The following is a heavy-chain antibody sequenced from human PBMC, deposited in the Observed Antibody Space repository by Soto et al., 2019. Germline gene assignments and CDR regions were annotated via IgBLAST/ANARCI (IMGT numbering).Heavy chain of an antibody. Sequence: SETLSLTCTVSGGSISSSSYYWGWIRHPPGKGLEWIGSIYYSGSTYYNPSLKSRVTISVDTSKNQFSLKLSSVTAADTAVYYCARQRSSSVYNWFDPWGQGTLVT. D-gene: IGHD6-13*01. CDR3: ARQRSSSVYNWFDP. V-gene: IGHV4-39*01. CDR2: IYYSGST. J-gene: IGHJ5*02. CDR1: GGSISSSSYY.